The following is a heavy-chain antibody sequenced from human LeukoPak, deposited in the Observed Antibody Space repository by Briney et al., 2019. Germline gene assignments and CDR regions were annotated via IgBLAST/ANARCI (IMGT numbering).Heavy chain of an antibody. V-gene: IGHV3-66*01. CDR3: ASSYGDYGWFDP. CDR2: LYSGGST. Sequence: GGSLRLSCAVSGLTVSSNYMTWVRQAPGKGLEWVSVLYSGGSTYYADSVRGRFTISRDNSKNTLYLQMNSLRAEDTAVYYCASSYGDYGWFDPWGQGTLVTVSS. D-gene: IGHD4-17*01. J-gene: IGHJ5*02. CDR1: GLTVSSNY.